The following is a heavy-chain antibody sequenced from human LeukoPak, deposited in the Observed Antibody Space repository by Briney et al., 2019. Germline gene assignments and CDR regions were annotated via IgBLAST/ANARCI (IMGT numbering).Heavy chain of an antibody. CDR1: GGSISSYY. CDR2: MYTSGIT. D-gene: IGHD2-21*02. Sequence: PSETLSLTCTVSGGSISSYYWSWIRQPAGKGLEWIGHMYTSGITNYNPSLKSRVTMSVDTSKKQFSLKLSSVTAADTAVYYCASRDANTAAAFDIWGQGTMLTVSS. CDR3: ASRDANTAAAFDI. J-gene: IGHJ3*02. V-gene: IGHV4-4*07.